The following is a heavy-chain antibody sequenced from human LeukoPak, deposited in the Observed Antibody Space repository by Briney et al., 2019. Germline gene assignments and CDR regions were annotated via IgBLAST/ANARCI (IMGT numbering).Heavy chain of an antibody. V-gene: IGHV4-30-4*01. D-gene: IGHD4-17*01. J-gene: IGHJ4*02. CDR2: IFYSGSM. CDR1: GGSISSGDYY. CDR3: ARQTTVISFDY. Sequence: PSETLSLTCTVSGGSISSGDYYWTWIRQPPGKGLEWMGHIFYSGSMYYNPSLKSRLTISVDTSKNQFSLKLRSVTAADTAVYYCARQTTVISFDYWGQGALVTVSS.